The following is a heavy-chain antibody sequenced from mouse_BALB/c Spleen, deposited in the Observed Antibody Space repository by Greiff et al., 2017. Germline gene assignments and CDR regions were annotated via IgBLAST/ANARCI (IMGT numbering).Heavy chain of an antibody. J-gene: IGHJ3*01. CDR2: ISSGSSTI. CDR1: GFTFSSFG. D-gene: IGHD2-3*01. V-gene: IGHV5-17*02. Sequence: EVHLVESGGGLVQPGGSRKLSCAASGFTFSSFGMHWVRQAPEKGLEWVAYISSGSSTIYYADTVKGRFTISRDNPKNTLFLQMTSLRSEDTAMYYCARHDGRAWFAYWGQGTLVTVSA. CDR3: ARHDGRAWFAY.